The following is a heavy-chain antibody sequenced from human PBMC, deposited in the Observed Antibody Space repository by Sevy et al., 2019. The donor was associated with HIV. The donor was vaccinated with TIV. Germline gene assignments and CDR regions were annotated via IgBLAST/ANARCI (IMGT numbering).Heavy chain of an antibody. D-gene: IGHD3-22*01. V-gene: IGHV3-30*18. Sequence: GGSLRLSCAASGFTFSNYGMHWVRQAPGKGLEWVAVISYDGSNKYYADSVKGRFTISRDNSKNTLYLQMNSLRAEDTAVYYCAKAYHNAQTHVYDSSGYCLDYWGQGTLVTVSS. CDR3: AKAYHNAQTHVYDSSGYCLDY. CDR1: GFTFSNYG. CDR2: ISYDGSNK. J-gene: IGHJ4*02.